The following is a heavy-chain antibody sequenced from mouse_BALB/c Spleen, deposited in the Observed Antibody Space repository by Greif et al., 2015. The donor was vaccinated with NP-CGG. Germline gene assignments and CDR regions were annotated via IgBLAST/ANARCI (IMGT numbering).Heavy chain of an antibody. V-gene: IGHV1S135*01. J-gene: IGHJ1*01. D-gene: IGHD1-1*01. CDR3: ARDKIVGYFDV. Sequence: EVKLVESGPELVKPGASVKVSCKASGYAFTGSNMYWVKQSHGKSLEWIGYIDPYNGGTTYNQKFKGKATLTVGKSSSTAYMHLNSLTSEDSAVYYCARDKIVGYFDVWGAGTTVTVSS. CDR1: GYAFTGSN. CDR2: IDPYNGGT.